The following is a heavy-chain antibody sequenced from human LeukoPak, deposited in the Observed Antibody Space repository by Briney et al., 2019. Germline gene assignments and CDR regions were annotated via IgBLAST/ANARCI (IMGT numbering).Heavy chain of an antibody. J-gene: IGHJ4*02. CDR2: IKQDGSEK. D-gene: IGHD5-18*01. CDR1: GFTFSSYW. CDR3: ASEDYSYGYGDY. V-gene: IGHV3-7*04. Sequence: PGGSLRLSCAASGFTFSSYWMSWVRQAPGKGLEWVANIKQDGSEKNYVDSVKGRFTISRDNAKNSLYLQMNSLRAEDTAVYYCASEDYSYGYGDYWCQGTLVTVSS.